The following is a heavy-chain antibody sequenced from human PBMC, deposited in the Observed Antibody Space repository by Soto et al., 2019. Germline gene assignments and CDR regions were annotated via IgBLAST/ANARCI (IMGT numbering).Heavy chain of an antibody. D-gene: IGHD5-12*01. CDR3: ARGYGPYSGYVAGDAFDI. V-gene: IGHV3-20*01. CDR1: GFTFDDYG. Sequence: RPGGSLRLSCAASGFTFDDYGMSWVRQAPGKGLEWVSGINWNGGSTGYADSVKGRFTISRDNAKNSLYLQMNSLRAEDTALYHCARGYGPYSGYVAGDAFDIWGQGTMVTVSS. CDR2: INWNGGST. J-gene: IGHJ3*02.